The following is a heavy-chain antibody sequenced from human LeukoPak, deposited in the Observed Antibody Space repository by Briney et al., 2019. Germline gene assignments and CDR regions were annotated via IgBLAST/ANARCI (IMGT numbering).Heavy chain of an antibody. Sequence: ASVKLSCTASGYTFTSFGISVGRQAPGPGLELMGWISVYNGDTNYAQKFQGRVTMTTDTSTNTVYMELRNLRSDDTVVYYCGRTITSGYWGQGTLVTVSS. V-gene: IGHV1-18*01. J-gene: IGHJ4*02. CDR3: GRTITSGY. CDR2: ISVYNGDT. D-gene: IGHD3-10*01. CDR1: GYTFTSFG.